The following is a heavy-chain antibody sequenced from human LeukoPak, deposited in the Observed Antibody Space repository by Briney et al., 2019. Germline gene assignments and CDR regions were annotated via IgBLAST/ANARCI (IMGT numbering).Heavy chain of an antibody. J-gene: IGHJ4*02. CDR3: ARSVPCNGGWRATFDF. CDR2: IHHIGST. CDR1: GDSSSRHSYF. Sequence: SDTLSLTCTVSGDSSSRHSYFWGWIRQPPGKGLEWIGNIHHIGSTYYNPSLRSRVAISVDTSANQFSLKLSSVTAADTAVYYCARSVPCNGGWRATFDFWGQGALVTVSS. D-gene: IGHD2-15*01. V-gene: IGHV4-39*01.